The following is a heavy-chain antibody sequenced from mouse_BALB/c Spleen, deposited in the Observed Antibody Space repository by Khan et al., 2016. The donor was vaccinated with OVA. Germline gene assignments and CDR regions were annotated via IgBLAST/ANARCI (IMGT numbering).Heavy chain of an antibody. J-gene: IGHJ4*01. D-gene: IGHD2-14*01. V-gene: IGHV2-2*02. Sequence: VELVESGPGLVQPSQSLSITCTVSGSSLTSYGVHWVRQSPGKGLEWLGVIWSGGSTDYNAAFISRLSISKDNSKSQVFFKMNSLQANDTAIYYCARILIGTTDYAMDYWGQGTSVTVSS. CDR3: ARILIGTTDYAMDY. CDR2: IWSGGST. CDR1: GSSLTSYG.